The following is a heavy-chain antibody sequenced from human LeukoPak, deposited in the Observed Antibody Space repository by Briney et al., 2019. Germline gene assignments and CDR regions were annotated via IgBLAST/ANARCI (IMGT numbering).Heavy chain of an antibody. V-gene: IGHV1-24*01. J-gene: IGHJ4*02. CDR1: GYTLSDSS. CDR3: ATDLRSGYHLFDD. Sequence: ASVKVSCKISGYTLSDSSMHWVRQAPGKGLDWMGGFEPEDDETIYAQKFQGRVTMTEDTSTDTGFMELSNLTSDDTAVYYCATDLRSGYHLFDDWGQGTLVTVSS. CDR2: FEPEDDET. D-gene: IGHD3-22*01.